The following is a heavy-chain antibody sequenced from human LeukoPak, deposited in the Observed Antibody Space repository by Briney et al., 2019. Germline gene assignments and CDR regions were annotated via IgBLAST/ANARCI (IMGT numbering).Heavy chain of an antibody. V-gene: IGHV4-4*09. J-gene: IGHJ6*03. D-gene: IGHD5-18*01. CDR3: ARRVSSTAVRPNIYQYIDV. Sequence: SETLSLTCTVSGDSISGYSWSWIRQSPEKGLEWIGLIQTSGSTKYKPSLKSRVTISVDTSKNQLSLKVSSVTAADTAVYYCARRVSSTAVRPNIYQYIDVWGKGTTVTVSS. CDR2: IQTSGST. CDR1: GDSISGYS.